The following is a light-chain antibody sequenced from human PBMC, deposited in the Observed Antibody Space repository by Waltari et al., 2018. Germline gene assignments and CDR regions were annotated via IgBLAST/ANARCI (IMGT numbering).Light chain of an antibody. CDR3: QQYDSNSWT. V-gene: IGKV1-5*01. Sequence: DIQLTQSPSTLSASVGDRVTITCRASQSLSYWLAWSQFKPGKAPKLLMYDASSLDSGVPSRFSGSGSGTNFTLTISSLQPDDFATYYCQQYDSNSWTFGQGTKVEIK. CDR2: DAS. CDR1: QSLSYW. J-gene: IGKJ1*01.